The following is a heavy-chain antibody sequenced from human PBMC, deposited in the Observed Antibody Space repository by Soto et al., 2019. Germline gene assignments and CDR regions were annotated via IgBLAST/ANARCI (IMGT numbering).Heavy chain of an antibody. J-gene: IGHJ4*02. CDR1: GYSFTNHW. Sequence: GESLKISCKGSGYSFTNHWIGWVRQMPGKGLEWMGIIYPADSDTRYSPSFQGQVTISADKSISTAYLQWSSLKASDTAMYYCARQDGYALYYFDSWGQGTLVTVSS. D-gene: IGHD5-12*01. CDR3: ARQDGYALYYFDS. CDR2: IYPADSDT. V-gene: IGHV5-51*01.